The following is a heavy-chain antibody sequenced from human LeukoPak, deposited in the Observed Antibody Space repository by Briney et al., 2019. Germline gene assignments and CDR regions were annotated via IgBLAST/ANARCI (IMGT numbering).Heavy chain of an antibody. CDR3: ARVSYDSIGPPN. D-gene: IGHD3-22*01. Sequence: GGSLRLSCAASGFTFTAAWMSWVRQAPGKGLEWVSSISSSSSYIYYADSVKGRFTISRDNAKNALYLQMNSLRVEDTAVYYCARVSYDSIGPPNWGQGTLVTVSS. CDR1: GFTFTAAW. V-gene: IGHV3-21*01. J-gene: IGHJ4*02. CDR2: ISSSSSYI.